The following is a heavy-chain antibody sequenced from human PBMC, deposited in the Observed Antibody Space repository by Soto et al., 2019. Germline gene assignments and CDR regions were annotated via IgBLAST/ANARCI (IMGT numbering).Heavy chain of an antibody. CDR3: ARDIVYCSSTSCYDWFDP. V-gene: IGHV4-34*01. J-gene: IGHJ5*02. CDR1: GGSFSGYY. CDR2: INHSGST. D-gene: IGHD2-2*01. Sequence: SETLSLTCAVYGGSFSGYYWSWIRQPPGKGLEWIGEINHSGSTNYNPSLKSRVTISVDTSKNQFSLKLSSVTAADTAVYYCARDIVYCSSTSCYDWFDPWGRGTLVTVSS.